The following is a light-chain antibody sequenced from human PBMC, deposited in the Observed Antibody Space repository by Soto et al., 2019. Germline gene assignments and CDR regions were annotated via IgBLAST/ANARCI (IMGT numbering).Light chain of an antibody. V-gene: IGKV4-1*01. CDR3: QQYYSTPWT. CDR1: QSVLYSSNNENY. Sequence: DIVMTQSPDSLAVSLGERATINCKSSQSVLYSSNNENYLVWYQQKPGQPPKLLIYWATARESGVPDRFSGSGSGTDFTLTISSLQAEDVAVYYCQQYYSTPWTFGQGTKGEIK. CDR2: WAT. J-gene: IGKJ1*01.